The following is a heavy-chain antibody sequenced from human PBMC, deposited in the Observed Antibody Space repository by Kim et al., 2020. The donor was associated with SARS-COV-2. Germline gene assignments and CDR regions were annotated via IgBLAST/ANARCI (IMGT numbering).Heavy chain of an antibody. D-gene: IGHD5-12*01. CDR3: AGGYDSYYFDY. V-gene: IGHV1-69*13. CDR2: IIPIFGTT. CDR1: GGTFSNYA. J-gene: IGHJ4*02. Sequence: SVKVSCKASGGTFSNYAISWVRQAPGQGLEWMGGIIPIFGTTNYAQKFQGRVTITADESTSTAHMELSSLRSKDTAVYYCAGGYDSYYFDYWGQGTLVTVSS.